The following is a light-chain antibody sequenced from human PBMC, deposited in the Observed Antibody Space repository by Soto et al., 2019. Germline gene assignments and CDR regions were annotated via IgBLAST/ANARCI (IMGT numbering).Light chain of an antibody. CDR1: QSVTTN. J-gene: IGKJ1*01. CDR3: QQYNNWPRT. CDR2: GAS. V-gene: IGKV3-15*01. Sequence: IMMKQSPATLSVSPGGRATLSCRATQSVTTNLAWYQQKPGQAPRLLIYGASTRATDIPARFSGSGSGTEFTLTISSLQSEDFAVYYCQQYNNWPRTFGQGTKVDIK.